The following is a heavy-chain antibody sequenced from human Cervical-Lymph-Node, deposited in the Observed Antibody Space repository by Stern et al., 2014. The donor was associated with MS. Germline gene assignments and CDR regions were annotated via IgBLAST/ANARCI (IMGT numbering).Heavy chain of an antibody. Sequence: QVQLVQSGAEVKKPGASVKVSCKASGYTFNDNYLHWVRQAPGQGLECMGWIHPKTGGTKYVQTFQGRVTMTRDTSTSTVFMELNRLTSDDTAVYYCARGGYSSSYYRFDPWGQGTLVIVSS. D-gene: IGHD6-13*01. CDR3: ARGGYSSSYYRFDP. V-gene: IGHV1-2*02. J-gene: IGHJ5*02. CDR1: GYTFNDNY. CDR2: IHPKTGGT.